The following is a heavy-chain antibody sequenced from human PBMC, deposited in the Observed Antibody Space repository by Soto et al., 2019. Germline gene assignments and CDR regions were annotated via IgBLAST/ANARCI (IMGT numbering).Heavy chain of an antibody. CDR1: GEALGSGQSY. J-gene: IGHJ4*02. CDR3: ARQRTSVVTQASFDV. V-gene: IGHV4-61*01. CDR2: TFVTGAT. D-gene: IGHD2-21*02. Sequence: PSETLSLTCFVSGEALGSGQSYWNWIRQAPGKGLEWIGHTFVTGATKYSASLKSLVSMSIDTSTDQFSLKLKSVTAADTALYFCARQRTSVVTQASFDVWGPGSLVTVSS.